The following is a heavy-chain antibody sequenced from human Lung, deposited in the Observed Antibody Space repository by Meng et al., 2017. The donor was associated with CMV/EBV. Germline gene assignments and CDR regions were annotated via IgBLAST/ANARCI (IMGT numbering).Heavy chain of an antibody. CDR3: ASIAAAGDTPFDY. CDR1: GGSFSGYY. D-gene: IGHD6-13*01. V-gene: IGHV4-34*01. CDR2: INHSGST. J-gene: IGHJ4*02. Sequence: ESLKISCAVYGGSFSGYYWSWIRQPPGKGLEWIGEINHSGSTNYNPSLKSRVTISVDTSKNQFSLKLSSVTAADTAVYYCASIAAAGDTPFDYWGQGTLVTVSS.